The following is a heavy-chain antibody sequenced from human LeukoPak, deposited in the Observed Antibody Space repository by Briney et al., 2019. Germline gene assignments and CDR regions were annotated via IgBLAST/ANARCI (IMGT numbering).Heavy chain of an antibody. J-gene: IGHJ4*02. V-gene: IGHV3-11*01. CDR2: ISSSGSTI. CDR1: GFTFTDYY. Sequence: GGSLRLSCAASGFTFTDYYMSWIRQAPGKGLEWLSYISSSGSTIYYADSVKGRFTISRDNSKNTLYLQMNSLRAEDTAVYYCAANIRYFDYWGQGTLVTVSS. D-gene: IGHD2-2*02. CDR3: AANIRYFDY.